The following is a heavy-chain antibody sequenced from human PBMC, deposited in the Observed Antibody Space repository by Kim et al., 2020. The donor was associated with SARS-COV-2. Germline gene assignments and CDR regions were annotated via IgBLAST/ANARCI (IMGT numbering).Heavy chain of an antibody. D-gene: IGHD4-17*01. Sequence: AGAVKGRFTIARDNSKNPMDLQMNSRRAEETAVYYCAKDSGNDYGDRLDYWGEGTLVTVSS. V-gene: IGHV3-23*01. CDR3: AKDSGNDYGDRLDY. J-gene: IGHJ4*02.